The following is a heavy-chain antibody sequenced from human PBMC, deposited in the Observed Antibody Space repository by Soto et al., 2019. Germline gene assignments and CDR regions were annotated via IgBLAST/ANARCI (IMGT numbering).Heavy chain of an antibody. CDR3: AKDPEYQLLVPRYGMDV. V-gene: IGHV3-30*18. D-gene: IGHD2-2*01. Sequence: QVQLVESGGGVVQPGRSLRLSCAASGFTFSSYGMHWVRQAPGKGLEWVAVISYDGSNKYYADSVKGRFTISRDNSKNTLYLQMNRLRAEDTAVYYCAKDPEYQLLVPRYGMDVWGQGTTVTVSS. CDR2: ISYDGSNK. CDR1: GFTFSSYG. J-gene: IGHJ6*02.